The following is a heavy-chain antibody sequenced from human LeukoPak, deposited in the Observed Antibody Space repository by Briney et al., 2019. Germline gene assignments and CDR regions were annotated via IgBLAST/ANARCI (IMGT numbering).Heavy chain of an antibody. Sequence: PSETLSLTCTVSGGSISSYYWSWIRQPAGKGLEWIGYISDTGNTNYNPSLKSRVTMSVDTSRDQFSLKLSSVTAADTAVYSCARGVTMVQGYYYYMDVWGKGTTVTVSS. V-gene: IGHV4-59*01. CDR2: ISDTGNT. D-gene: IGHD3-10*01. J-gene: IGHJ6*03. CDR1: GGSISSYY. CDR3: ARGVTMVQGYYYYMDV.